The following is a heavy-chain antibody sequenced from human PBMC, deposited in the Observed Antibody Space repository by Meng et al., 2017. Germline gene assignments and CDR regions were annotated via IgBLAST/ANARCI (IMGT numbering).Heavy chain of an antibody. CDR1: GFTFSSYG. V-gene: IGHV3-33*03. D-gene: IGHD3-10*01. CDR2: IWYDGSNN. J-gene: IGHJ3*02. Sequence: GESLKISCAASGFTFSSYGMHWVRQAPGKGLEWVAVIWYDGSNNYYADSVKGRFTISRDNPKNTLYLQMISLRAEDTTVYYFARMGSMVRGGPSQDAFDIWGQGTMVTVSS. CDR3: ARMGSMVRGGPSQDAFDI.